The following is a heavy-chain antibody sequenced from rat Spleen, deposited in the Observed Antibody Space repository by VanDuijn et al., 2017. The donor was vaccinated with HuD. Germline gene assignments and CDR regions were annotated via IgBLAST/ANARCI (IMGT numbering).Heavy chain of an antibody. V-gene: IGHV5-29*01. CDR3: TRATVDY. J-gene: IGHJ2*01. CDR2: ISYDGSSI. D-gene: IGHD1-1*01. CDR1: GFTFSDYY. Sequence: EVQLVESDGGLVQPGRSLKLSCAASGFTFSDYYMAWVRQAPTKGLVWVATISYDGSSIYYRDSVKGRFTISRDNAKSTLYLQMDSLRSEDTATYYCTRATVDYWGQGVMVTVSS.